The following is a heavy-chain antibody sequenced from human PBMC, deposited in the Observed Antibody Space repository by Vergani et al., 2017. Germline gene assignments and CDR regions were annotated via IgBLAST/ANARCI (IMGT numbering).Heavy chain of an antibody. CDR3: ARGRYYDSSGYYYLFDY. D-gene: IGHD3-22*01. CDR2: IYYSGST. V-gene: IGHV4-59*07. J-gene: IGHJ4*02. CDR1: GGSISSYY. Sequence: QVQLQASGPGLVKPSDTLSLTCTVSGGSISSYYWSWIRQPPGKGLEWLGYIYYSGSTNYNPSLKSRDTISVDTSKNQFSLKLSSVTAADTAVYYCARGRYYDSSGYYYLFDYWGQGTLVTVSS.